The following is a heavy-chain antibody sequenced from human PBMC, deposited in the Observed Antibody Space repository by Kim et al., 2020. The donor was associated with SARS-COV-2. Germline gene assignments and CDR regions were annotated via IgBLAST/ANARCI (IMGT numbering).Heavy chain of an antibody. CDR3: ARGGGFSTMVRGVIITKFLHFDY. J-gene: IGHJ4*02. CDR2: ISSSSSTI. D-gene: IGHD3-10*01. CDR1: GFTFSSYS. Sequence: GGSLRLSCAASGFTFSSYSMNWVRQAPGKGLELVSYISSSSSTIYYADSVKGRFTISRDNAKNSLYLQMNSLRDEDTAVYYCARGGGFSTMVRGVIITKFLHFDYWGQGTLVTVSS. V-gene: IGHV3-48*02.